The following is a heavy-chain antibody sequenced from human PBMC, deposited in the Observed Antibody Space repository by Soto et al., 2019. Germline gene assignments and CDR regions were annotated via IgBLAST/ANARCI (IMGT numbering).Heavy chain of an antibody. CDR3: ARVRFREYYDFWSGYYTHFDY. Sequence: SETLSLTCTVSGGSISSYYWSWIRQPPGKGLEWIGYIYYSGSTNYNPSLKSRVTISVDTSKNQFSLKLSSVTAADTAVYYCARVRFREYYDFWSGYYTHFDYWGQGTLVTVSS. J-gene: IGHJ4*02. V-gene: IGHV4-59*01. CDR1: GGSISSYY. D-gene: IGHD3-3*01. CDR2: IYYSGST.